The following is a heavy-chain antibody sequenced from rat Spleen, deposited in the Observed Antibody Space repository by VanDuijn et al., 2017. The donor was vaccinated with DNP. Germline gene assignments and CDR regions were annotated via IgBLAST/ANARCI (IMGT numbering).Heavy chain of an antibody. CDR3: ARFPYYGSSFDY. V-gene: IGHV5-31*01. D-gene: IGHD1-1*01. Sequence: EVQLVESGGGPVQPGRSLKLSCVASGFIFSNYWMTWIRQAPGKGLEWVASISNTGDHTYYSDSVKGRFSLSRDNAKSTLYLQLNSLRSEDTATYYCARFPYYGSSFDYWGQGVMVTVSS. CDR2: ISNTGDHT. J-gene: IGHJ2*01. CDR1: GFIFSNYW.